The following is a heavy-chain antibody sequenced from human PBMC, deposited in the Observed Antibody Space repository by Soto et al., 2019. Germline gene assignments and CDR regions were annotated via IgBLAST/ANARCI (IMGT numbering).Heavy chain of an antibody. CDR3: AKDRHGSSGYSILDY. CDR2: ITGVGGGT. Sequence: GRSLRLSCAACGFTFSGYAMSWVRQSPGEGLEWVSAITGVGGGTYYADSVKGRFTISRDSSKNTLYLQMSSLRAEDTAVYYCAKDRHGSSGYSILDYWGQGTLVTVSS. V-gene: IGHV3-23*01. CDR1: GFTFSGYA. J-gene: IGHJ4*02. D-gene: IGHD6-13*01.